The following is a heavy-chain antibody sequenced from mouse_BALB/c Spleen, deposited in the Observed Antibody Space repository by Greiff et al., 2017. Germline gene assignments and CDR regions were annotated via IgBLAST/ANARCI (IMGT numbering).Heavy chain of an antibody. D-gene: IGHD2-1*01. CDR3: ARGGGNYDYAMDY. CDR1: GFTFSSYA. V-gene: IGHV5-9-4*01. Sequence: EVQGVESGGGLVKPGGSLKLSCAASGFTFSSYAMSWVRQSPEQGLEWVAEISSGGSYTYYPDTVTGRFTIARDNAKNTLYLEMSSLRSEDTAMYYCARGGGNYDYAMDYWGQGTSVTVSS. CDR2: ISSGGSYT. J-gene: IGHJ4*01.